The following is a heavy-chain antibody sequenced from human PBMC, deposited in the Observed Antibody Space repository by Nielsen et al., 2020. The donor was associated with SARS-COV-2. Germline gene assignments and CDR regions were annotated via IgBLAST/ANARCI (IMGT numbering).Heavy chain of an antibody. V-gene: IGHV3-48*04. CDR1: GFTFNTYG. Sequence: GESLKISCAASGFTFNTYGMHWVRQAPGKGLEWVSYISSSGSTIYYADSVKGRFTISRDNAKNSLYLQMNSLRAEDTAVYYCARDFEIYSYGGGWSQGTLVTVSS. CDR3: ARDFEIYSYGGG. J-gene: IGHJ4*02. D-gene: IGHD5-18*01. CDR2: ISSSGSTI.